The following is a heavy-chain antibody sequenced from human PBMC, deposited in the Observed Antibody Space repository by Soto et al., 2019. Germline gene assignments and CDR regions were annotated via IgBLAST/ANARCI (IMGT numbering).Heavy chain of an antibody. D-gene: IGHD3-16*01. CDR1: GGTFSSYA. CDR2: IIPIFGTA. V-gene: IGHV1-69*01. J-gene: IGHJ6*03. CDR3: AFWGGPPCGGYYYYYMDV. Sequence: QVTLVQSGAEVKKPGSSVKVCCKASGGTFSSYAISWVRQAPGQGLEWMGGIIPIFGTANYAQKFQGRVTITADESTCTAYMELSSLRSEDTAVYYCAFWGGPPCGGYYYYYMDVWGKGTTVTVSS.